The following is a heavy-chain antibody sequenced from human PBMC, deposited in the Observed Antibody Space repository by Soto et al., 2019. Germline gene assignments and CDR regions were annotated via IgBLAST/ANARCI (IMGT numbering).Heavy chain of an antibody. Sequence: QVQLVESGGGVVQPGRSLRLSCAASGFTFSNYGMHWVRQAPGKGLEWVAVISFDGTDKYYADSVKGRFTISRDNSKNTLYLQMNSLRAEDTAVYYCAKGRLSSPDEYWGQGTLVTVSS. V-gene: IGHV3-30*18. J-gene: IGHJ4*02. CDR2: ISFDGTDK. CDR3: AKGRLSSPDEY. D-gene: IGHD6-19*01. CDR1: GFTFSNYG.